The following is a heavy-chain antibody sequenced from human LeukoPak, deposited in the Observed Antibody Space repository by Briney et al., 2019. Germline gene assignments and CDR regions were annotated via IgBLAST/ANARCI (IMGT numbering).Heavy chain of an antibody. J-gene: IGHJ4*02. D-gene: IGHD3-22*01. CDR1: GYTFTSYD. V-gene: IGHV1-8*01. Sequence: ASVKVSCKASGYTFTSYDINWVRQATGQGLEWMGWMNPNSGNTGYAQKFQGRVTMTRDTSISTACMELSSLRSEDTAVYYCASPGNHYDPNGYYPFEDWGQGTLVTVSS. CDR2: MNPNSGNT. CDR3: ASPGNHYDPNGYYPFED.